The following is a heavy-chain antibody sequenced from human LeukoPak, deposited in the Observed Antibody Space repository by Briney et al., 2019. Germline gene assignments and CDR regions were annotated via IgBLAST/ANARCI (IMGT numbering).Heavy chain of an antibody. J-gene: IGHJ4*02. CDR3: ATRNFYQSRPYYYYYFDF. V-gene: IGHV3-23*01. D-gene: IGHD3-22*01. CDR2: ISSSGDAT. CDR1: VFTFSSHA. Sequence: RRTLRLSSAPSVFTFSSHAMGAVPQTPGRGREWVSGISSSGDATYYADSVRGRFTISRDNSRNTLCLQINSLRAEDTAAYYCATRNFYQSRPYYYYYFDFWGQGTLVTVAS.